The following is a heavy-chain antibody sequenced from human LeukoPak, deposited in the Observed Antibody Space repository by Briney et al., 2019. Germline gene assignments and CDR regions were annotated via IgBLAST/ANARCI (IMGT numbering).Heavy chain of an antibody. CDR1: GFTFSSYG. J-gene: IGHJ4*02. CDR2: IRYDGSNK. Sequence: GGSLRLSCAASGFTFSSYGMHWVRQAPGKGLEWVAFIRYDGSNKYYADSVKGRFTISRDNSKNTLYLQMNSLRAEDTAVYYCARLAAKVVPAADGFDYWGQGTLVTVS. V-gene: IGHV3-30*02. D-gene: IGHD2-2*01. CDR3: ARLAAKVVPAADGFDY.